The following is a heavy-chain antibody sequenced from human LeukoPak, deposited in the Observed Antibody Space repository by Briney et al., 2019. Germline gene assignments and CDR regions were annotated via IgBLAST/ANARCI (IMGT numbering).Heavy chain of an antibody. CDR2: IIPIFGTA. D-gene: IGHD6-19*01. CDR3: ACNLFGWHPKTYGMDV. CDR1: GGTFSSSA. V-gene: IGHV1-69*13. Sequence: SVKVSCKASGGTFSSSAISWVRQAPGQGLEWMGGIIPIFGTANYAQKFQGRVTITAHESTSTAYLELSSLRSEDTAVYYCACNLFGWHPKTYGMDVWGQGTTVTVSS. J-gene: IGHJ6*02.